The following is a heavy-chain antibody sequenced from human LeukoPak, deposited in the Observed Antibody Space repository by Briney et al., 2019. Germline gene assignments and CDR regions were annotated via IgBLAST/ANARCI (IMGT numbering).Heavy chain of an antibody. CDR2: ISSSGSTI. CDR3: ASPSSTVTEV. CDR1: GFTFSSYS. V-gene: IGHV3-48*04. D-gene: IGHD2-2*01. Sequence: PGGSLRLSCAASGFTFSSYSMSWIRQAPGKGLEWVSYISSSGSTIYYADSVKGRFTISRDIAKNSLYLQMNSLRAEDTAVYYCASPSSTVTEVWGQGTLVTVSS. J-gene: IGHJ4*02.